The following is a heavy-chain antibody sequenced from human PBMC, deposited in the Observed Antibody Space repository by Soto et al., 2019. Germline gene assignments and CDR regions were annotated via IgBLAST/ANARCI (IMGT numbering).Heavy chain of an antibody. CDR3: AKDPGDSGSGSYPIDY. J-gene: IGHJ4*02. CDR2: ISGSGGST. CDR1: GFTFSSYA. D-gene: IGHD3-10*01. Sequence: GGSLSLSCAASGFTFSSYAMSWVRQAPGKGLEWVSAISGSGGSTYYADSVKGRFTISRDNSKNTLYLQMNSLRAEDTAVYYCAKDPGDSGSGSYPIDYWGQGTLVTVSS. V-gene: IGHV3-23*01.